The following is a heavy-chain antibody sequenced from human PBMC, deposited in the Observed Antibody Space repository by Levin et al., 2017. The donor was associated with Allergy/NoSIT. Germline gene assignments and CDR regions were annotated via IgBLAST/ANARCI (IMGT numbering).Heavy chain of an antibody. Sequence: SETLSLTCTVSGGSITSSSYYWGWIRQPPGKGLEWIGSIYYSGSTYYNPSLKSRVTISVDPSKSQFSLKLSSVTAADTAVYYCARRVLFDDGSGNFDYWGQGTVVTVSS. J-gene: IGHJ4*02. CDR2: IYYSGST. CDR1: GGSITSSSYY. CDR3: ARRVLFDDGSGNFDY. V-gene: IGHV4-39*01. D-gene: IGHD3-22*01.